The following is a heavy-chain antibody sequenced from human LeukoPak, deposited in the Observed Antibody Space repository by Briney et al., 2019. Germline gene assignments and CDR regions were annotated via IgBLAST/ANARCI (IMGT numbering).Heavy chain of an antibody. J-gene: IGHJ4*02. V-gene: IGHV3-21*01. Sequence: GGSLRLSCAASGFTFSSYSMNWVRQAPGKGLEWVSSISSISSFINYADSVKGRFTISRDNAKNPLYLEMNSLRAEDTAVYYCARGMRAAYGSGTYSYYFDYWGQGTLVTVSS. CDR3: ARGMRAAYGSGTYSYYFDY. D-gene: IGHD3-10*01. CDR1: GFTFSSYS. CDR2: ISSISSFI.